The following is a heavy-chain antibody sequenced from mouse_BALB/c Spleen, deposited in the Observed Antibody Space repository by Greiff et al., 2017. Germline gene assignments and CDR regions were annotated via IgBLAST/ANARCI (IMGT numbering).Heavy chain of an antibody. CDR2: IRLKSNNYAT. CDR3: TYDGYYEGFAY. CDR1: GFTFSNYW. V-gene: IGHV6-6*02. J-gene: IGHJ3*01. Sequence: EVKLVESGGGLVQPGGSMKLSCVASGFTFSNYWMNWVRQSPEKGLEWVAEIRLKSNNYATHYAESVKGRFTISRDDSKSSVYLQMNNLRAEDTGIYYCTYDGYYEGFAYWGQGTLVTVSA. D-gene: IGHD2-3*01.